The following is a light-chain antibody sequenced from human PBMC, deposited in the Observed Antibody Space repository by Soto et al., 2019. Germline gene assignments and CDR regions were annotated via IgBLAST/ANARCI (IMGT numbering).Light chain of an antibody. J-gene: IGKJ2*02. CDR3: QQYNDWPCT. Sequence: DIVMTQSPATLSVSPGERATLSCRASQSVSSSLAWYQQKPGQAPRLVIYDASTRATGIPARFGGSGSGTEFTLTISSLQSEDFALYYCQQYNDWPCTFGQGTKLEIK. V-gene: IGKV3-15*01. CDR1: QSVSSS. CDR2: DAS.